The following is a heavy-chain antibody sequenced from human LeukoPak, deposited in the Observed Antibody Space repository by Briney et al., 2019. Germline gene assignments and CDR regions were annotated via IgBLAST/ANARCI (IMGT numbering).Heavy chain of an antibody. Sequence: GGSLRLSCAASGFPFSSYAMHWVRQAPGKGLEWVAVISYDGSNKYYADSVKGRFTISRDNSKNTLYLQMNSLRAEDTAVYYCARDRAYYDILTGFDYWGQGTLVTVSS. D-gene: IGHD3-9*01. J-gene: IGHJ4*02. CDR1: GFPFSSYA. CDR2: ISYDGSNK. V-gene: IGHV3-30*04. CDR3: ARDRAYYDILTGFDY.